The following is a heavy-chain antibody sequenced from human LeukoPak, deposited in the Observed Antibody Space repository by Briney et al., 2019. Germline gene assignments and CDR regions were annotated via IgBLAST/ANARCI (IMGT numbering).Heavy chain of an antibody. CDR3: ASTIVVVTAPYYFDY. Sequence: PSETPSLTCAVYGGSFSGYYWSWIRQPPGKGLEWIGEINHSGSTNYNPSLKSRVTISVDTSKNQFSLKLSSVTAADTAVYYCASTIVVVTAPYYFDYWGQGTLVTVSS. D-gene: IGHD2-21*02. CDR2: INHSGST. J-gene: IGHJ4*02. CDR1: GGSFSGYY. V-gene: IGHV4-34*01.